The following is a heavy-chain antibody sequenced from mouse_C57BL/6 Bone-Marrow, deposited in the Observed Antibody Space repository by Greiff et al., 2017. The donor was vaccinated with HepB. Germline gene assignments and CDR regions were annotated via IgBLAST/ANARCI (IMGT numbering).Heavy chain of an antibody. CDR3: ARKLRWPS. CDR1: GYTFTSYW. D-gene: IGHD1-1*01. CDR2: IHPNSGST. V-gene: IGHV1-64*01. Sequence: VQRVESGAELVKPGASVKLSCKASGYTFTSYWMHWVKQRPGQGLEWIGMIHPNSGSTNYNEKFKSKATLTVDKSSSTAYMQLSSLTSEDSAVYYCARKLRWPSWGQGTTLTVSS. J-gene: IGHJ2*01.